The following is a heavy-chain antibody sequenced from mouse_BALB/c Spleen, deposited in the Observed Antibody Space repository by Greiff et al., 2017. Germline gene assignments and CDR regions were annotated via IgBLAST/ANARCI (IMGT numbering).Heavy chain of an antibody. Sequence: VQLQQSGAELARPWASVKLSCKASGYTFTDYYINWVKQRTGQGLEWIGEIYPGSGNTYYNEKFKGKATLTADKSSSTAYMQLSSLTSEDSAVYFCARHTTVVATRYFDVWGAGTTVTVSS. CDR1: GYTFTDYY. CDR2: IYPGSGNT. V-gene: IGHV1-77*01. J-gene: IGHJ1*01. CDR3: ARHTTVVATRYFDV. D-gene: IGHD1-1*01.